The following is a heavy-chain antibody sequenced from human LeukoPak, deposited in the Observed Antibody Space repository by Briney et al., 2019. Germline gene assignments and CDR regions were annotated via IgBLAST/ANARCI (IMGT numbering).Heavy chain of an antibody. CDR3: AKGSNRGVATIDY. D-gene: IGHD5-12*01. CDR1: GFTFSRNS. V-gene: IGHV3-21*01. CDR2: ISSSSSYI. J-gene: IGHJ4*02. Sequence: GGSLRLSCEASGFTFSRNSMNWVRQAPGKGLEWVSSISSSSSYIYYADSVKGRFTISRDNSKNTLFLQMNSLRAEDTAVYYCAKGSNRGVATIDYWGQGTLVTVSS.